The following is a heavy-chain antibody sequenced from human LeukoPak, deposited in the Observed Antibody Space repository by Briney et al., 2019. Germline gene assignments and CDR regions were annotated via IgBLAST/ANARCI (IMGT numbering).Heavy chain of an antibody. CDR3: ARDLGGDDAFDI. Sequence: PGGSLRLSCAASGFTLSNYWMHWVRHAPGKGLVGVSRITSDGSGTGYADSVKGRFTISRDNAKNTLYLQMSSLRAEDTAVYSCARDLGGDDAFDIWGQGTRVTVSS. V-gene: IGHV3-74*01. D-gene: IGHD2-21*02. CDR1: GFTLSNYW. CDR2: ITSDGSGT. J-gene: IGHJ3*02.